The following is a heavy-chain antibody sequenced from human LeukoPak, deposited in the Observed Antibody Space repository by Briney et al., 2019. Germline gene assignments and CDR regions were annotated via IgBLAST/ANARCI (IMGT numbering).Heavy chain of an antibody. CDR3: ARETNIVAMIRWFDP. CDR1: GGSISCYY. Sequence: SETLSLTCTVSGGSISCYYWSWIRQPAGKGLEWIGRIYTSGSTNYNPSLKSRVTMSVDTSKNQFSLKLSSVTAADTAVYYCARETNIVAMIRWFDPGGQGTLVTASS. V-gene: IGHV4-4*07. D-gene: IGHD5-12*01. J-gene: IGHJ5*02. CDR2: IYTSGST.